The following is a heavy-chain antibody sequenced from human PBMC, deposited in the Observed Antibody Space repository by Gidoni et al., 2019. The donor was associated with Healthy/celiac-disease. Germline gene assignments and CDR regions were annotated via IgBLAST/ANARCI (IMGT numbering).Heavy chain of an antibody. CDR1: GYTFTSYY. D-gene: IGHD6-19*01. V-gene: IGHV1-46*01. Sequence: HVQLVQSGAEVKKPGAAVKVSCKASGYTFTSYYMHWVRQAPGQGLEWMGIINPSGVSTSYAQKFQGRVTMTRDTSTSTVYMELSSLRSEDTAVYYCARDRSSIAVAGTTAFWDYWGQGTLVTVSS. J-gene: IGHJ4*02. CDR2: INPSGVST. CDR3: ARDRSSIAVAGTTAFWDY.